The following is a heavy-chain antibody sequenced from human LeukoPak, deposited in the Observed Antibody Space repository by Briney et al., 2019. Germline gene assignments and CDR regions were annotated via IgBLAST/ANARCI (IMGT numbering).Heavy chain of an antibody. D-gene: IGHD6-6*01. CDR3: ARHRSSWLIDY. V-gene: IGHV3-30-3*01. CDR2: ISYDGSNK. Sequence: GGSLRLSCVVSGFTFSSNAMHWVRQPPGKGLEWVAVISYDGSNKYYADSVKGRFTVSRDNSKNTLYLQMNSLRAEDTAVYYCARHRSSWLIDYWGQGTLVTVSS. CDR1: GFTFSSNA. J-gene: IGHJ4*02.